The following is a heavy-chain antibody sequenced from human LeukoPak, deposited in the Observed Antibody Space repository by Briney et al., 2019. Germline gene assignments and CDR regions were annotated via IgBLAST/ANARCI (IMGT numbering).Heavy chain of an antibody. J-gene: IGHJ4*02. V-gene: IGHV3-30*02. CDR1: GFDFSSYG. CDR2: IHYDSTTE. D-gene: IGHD3-10*01. Sequence: PGGSLRLSCAASGFDFSSYGMHWVRQAPGKGLEWVAYIHYDSTTEDYADSVKGRFTISRDNSKNTLYLQMNSLRAEDTAVYYCAKDNYGSSVYWGQGTLVTVSS. CDR3: AKDNYGSSVY.